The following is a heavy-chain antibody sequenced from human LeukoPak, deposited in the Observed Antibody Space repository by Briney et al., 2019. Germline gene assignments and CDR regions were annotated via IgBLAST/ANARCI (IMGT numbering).Heavy chain of an antibody. J-gene: IGHJ3*02. CDR1: GGSISSGSYY. CDR2: IYTSGST. V-gene: IGHV4-61*02. Sequence: SQTLSLTCTVSGGSISSGSYYWSWIRQPAGKGLEWIGRIYTSGSTNYNPSLKSRVTISVDTSKNQFSLKLSSVTAADTAVYYCARVVRGAFDIWGQGTMVTVSS. CDR3: ARVVRGAFDI.